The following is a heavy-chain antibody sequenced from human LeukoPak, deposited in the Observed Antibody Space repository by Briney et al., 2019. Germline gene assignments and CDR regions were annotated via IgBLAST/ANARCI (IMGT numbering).Heavy chain of an antibody. CDR1: GGSFSGYY. CDR3: ARGHYDLWSGYLFDY. D-gene: IGHD3-3*01. V-gene: IGHV4-34*01. J-gene: IGHJ4*02. Sequence: PSETLSLTCAVYGGSFSGYYWSWIRQPPGKGLEWIGEINHSGSTNYNPSLKGRVTISVDTSKNQFSLKLSSVTAADTAVYYCARGHYDLWSGYLFDYWGQGTLVTVSS. CDR2: INHSGST.